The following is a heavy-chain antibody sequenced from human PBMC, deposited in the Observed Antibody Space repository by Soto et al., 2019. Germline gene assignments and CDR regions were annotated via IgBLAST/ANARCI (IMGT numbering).Heavy chain of an antibody. CDR3: ARQYVHYYFDY. CDR2: ISYSGST. Sequence: SETLSLTCTVSSGSISSGSYYWGWIRQPPGKGLQWIGSISYSGSTYNNPSLKSRVTMSVDTSKNQFSLKLRSVTAADTAVYYCARQYVHYYFDYWGQGTLVTVSS. D-gene: IGHD2-8*01. J-gene: IGHJ4*02. CDR1: SGSISSGSYY. V-gene: IGHV4-39*01.